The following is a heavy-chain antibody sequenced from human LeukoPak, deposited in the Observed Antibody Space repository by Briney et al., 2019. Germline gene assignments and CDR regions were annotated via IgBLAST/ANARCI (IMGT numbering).Heavy chain of an antibody. CDR2: ISGSGGST. CDR3: AKDYYGSGSYYNWSDP. J-gene: IGHJ5*02. CDR1: GFAFGSYA. D-gene: IGHD3-10*01. Sequence: PGGSLRLSCAASGFAFGSYAMSWVRQAPGEGLEWVSTISGSGGSTYYADSVKGRFTISRDNSKNTLYLQMNSLRAEDTAVYYGAKDYYGSGSYYNWSDPWGQGTLVTVSS. V-gene: IGHV3-23*01.